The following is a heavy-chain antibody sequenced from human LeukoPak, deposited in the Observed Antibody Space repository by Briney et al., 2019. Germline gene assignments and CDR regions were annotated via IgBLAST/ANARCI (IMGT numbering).Heavy chain of an antibody. CDR3: ARGSGNLPPNSNALSFDY. V-gene: IGHV3-53*01. CDR2: IYRGGST. D-gene: IGHD4-23*01. CDR1: GFIVSSNY. J-gene: IGHJ4*02. Sequence: GGSLRLSCAASGFIVSSNYMSWVRQAPGKGLEWASIIYRGGSTYYSDSVEGRFTISRDNSKNKLYLQMNSLGVEDTAVYYCARGSGNLPPNSNALSFDYWGQGTLVTVSS.